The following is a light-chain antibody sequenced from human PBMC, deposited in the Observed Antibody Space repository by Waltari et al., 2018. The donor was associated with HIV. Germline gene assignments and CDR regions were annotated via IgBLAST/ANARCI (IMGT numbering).Light chain of an antibody. CDR2: AAS. J-gene: IGKJ4*01. CDR3: QQSFSGPRT. Sequence: DIQMTQSPPSLSASVGDTVTITCRASQGISSWLAWYQQKPGKAPKLLISAASRLQSGVPSRFSGSGSRTDFTLTISSLQPDDFATYYCQQSFSGPRTFGQGTKVEIK. CDR1: QGISSW. V-gene: IGKV1-12*01.